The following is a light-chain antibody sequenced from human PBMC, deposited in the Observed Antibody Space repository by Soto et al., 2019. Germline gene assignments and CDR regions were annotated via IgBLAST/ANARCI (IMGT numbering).Light chain of an antibody. CDR2: AAS. Sequence: AIRMTQSPSSFSASTGDRFTLTCRASQDISSYLAWYQQNPGKAPNLLISAASTLQGGVPSRFSGSGSGTDFTLTISCLQSEEIATYYCPQYYSYPWTFGQGTKVEIK. CDR3: PQYYSYPWT. J-gene: IGKJ1*01. CDR1: QDISSY. V-gene: IGKV1-8*01.